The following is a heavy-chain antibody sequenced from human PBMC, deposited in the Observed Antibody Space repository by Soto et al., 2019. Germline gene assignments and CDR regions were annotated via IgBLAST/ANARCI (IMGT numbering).Heavy chain of an antibody. Sequence: QVQLQESGPGLVKPPQTLSLTCTVSGASIRSGGFYWSWIRQHPEKGLGWIGYFYYSGNAYYNPSLRSRLTISGDASKNQFSLNLSSVTAADTAVYFCARAMGAVNYFDYWGQGILVTVSS. V-gene: IGHV4-31*03. CDR3: ARAMGAVNYFDY. CDR1: GASIRSGGFY. J-gene: IGHJ4*02. D-gene: IGHD3-10*01. CDR2: FYYSGNA.